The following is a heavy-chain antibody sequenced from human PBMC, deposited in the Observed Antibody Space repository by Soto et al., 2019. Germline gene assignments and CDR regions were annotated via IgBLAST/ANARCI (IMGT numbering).Heavy chain of an antibody. CDR3: ARGGYGSGSDGAFDI. J-gene: IGHJ3*02. D-gene: IGHD3-10*01. Sequence: ASVKVSCKASGYTFTGYYMHWVRQAPGQGLEWMGWINPNSGGTNYAQKFQGWVTMTRDTSISTAYMELSRLRSDDTAVYYCARGGYGSGSDGAFDIWGQGTTVTVSS. V-gene: IGHV1-2*04. CDR2: INPNSGGT. CDR1: GYTFTGYY.